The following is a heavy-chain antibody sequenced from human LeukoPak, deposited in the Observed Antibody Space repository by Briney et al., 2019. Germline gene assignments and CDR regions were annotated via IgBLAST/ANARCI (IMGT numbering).Heavy chain of an antibody. D-gene: IGHD3-3*01. CDR3: AKGGHYDFWSGYRFGY. Sequence: PGGSLRLSCAASGFTFSSYAMSRVRQAPGKGLEWVSAISGSGGSTYYADSVKGRFTISRDNSKNTLYLQMNSLRAEDTAVYYCAKGGHYDFWSGYRFGYWGQGTLVTVSS. CDR1: GFTFSSYA. CDR2: ISGSGGST. J-gene: IGHJ4*02. V-gene: IGHV3-23*01.